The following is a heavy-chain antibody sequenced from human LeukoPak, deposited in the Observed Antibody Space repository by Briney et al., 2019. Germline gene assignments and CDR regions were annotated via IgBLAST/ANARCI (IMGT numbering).Heavy chain of an antibody. J-gene: IGHJ4*02. CDR2: ISYDGSNE. CDR3: AKDRVRFGELLTRVEY. V-gene: IGHV3-30*18. D-gene: IGHD3-10*01. Sequence: GGSLRLSCAASGFTFSSYSMNWVRQAPGKGLEWVAVISYDGSNEYYADSVKGRFTISRDNSKNTLFLQMNSLRAEDTAVYYCAKDRVRFGELLTRVEYWGQGTLVTVSS. CDR1: GFTFSSYS.